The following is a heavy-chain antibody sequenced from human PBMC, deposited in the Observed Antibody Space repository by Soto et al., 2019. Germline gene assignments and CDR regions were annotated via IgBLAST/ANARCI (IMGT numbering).Heavy chain of an antibody. Sequence: QVQLVQSGAEVKKPGASVKVSCKASGYTLTTFFMHWVRQAPGQGLELMGVINPGYHAGRNTTYAQKVKGRVTMTTDTSTSTVYMELSRLRSDDTAVYYCAREAIVAGATTGMDVWGQGTTVTVSS. CDR2: INPGYHAGRNT. V-gene: IGHV1-46*01. CDR3: AREAIVAGATTGMDV. CDR1: GYTLTTFF. D-gene: IGHD1-26*01. J-gene: IGHJ6*02.